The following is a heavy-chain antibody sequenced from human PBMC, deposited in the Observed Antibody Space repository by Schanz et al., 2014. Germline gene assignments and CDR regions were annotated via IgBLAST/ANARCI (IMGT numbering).Heavy chain of an antibody. CDR1: GFTFSSYA. CDR2: ICSSGNTI. J-gene: IGHJ4*02. D-gene: IGHD1-1*01. CDR3: ARGTDWNLHY. V-gene: IGHV3-48*03. Sequence: VQLLQFGGGVVQPGRSLRLSCAASGFTFSSYAMHWVRQAPGKGLEWVSYICSSGNTIYYADSVKGRFTISRDNAKNSLYLQMNSLRAGDTAVYYCARGTDWNLHYWGQGALVTVSS.